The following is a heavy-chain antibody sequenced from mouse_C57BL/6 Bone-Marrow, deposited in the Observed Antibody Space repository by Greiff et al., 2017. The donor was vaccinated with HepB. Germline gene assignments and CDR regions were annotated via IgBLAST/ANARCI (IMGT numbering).Heavy chain of an antibody. V-gene: IGHV5-4*01. CDR3: ARAHITTALYYFDY. J-gene: IGHJ2*01. CDR2: ISDGGSYT. Sequence: EVQLVESGGGLVKPGGSLKLSCAASGFTFSSYAMSWVRQTPEKRLEWVATISDGGSYTYYPDNVKGRFTISRDNAKNNLYLQMSHLKSEDTAMYYCARAHITTALYYFDYWGQGTTLTVSS. CDR1: GFTFSSYA. D-gene: IGHD1-1*01.